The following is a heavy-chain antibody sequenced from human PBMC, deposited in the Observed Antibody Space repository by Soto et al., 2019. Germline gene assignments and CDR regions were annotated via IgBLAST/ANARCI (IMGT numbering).Heavy chain of an antibody. CDR3: AGDRSCSWYAFDI. CDR2: ISYDGSNK. Sequence: GGSLRLSCAASGFTFSSYAMHWVRQAPGKGLEWVAVISYDGSNKYYADSEKGRFTISRDNSKNTLYLQMNSLRAEDAVVYCCAGDRSCSWYAFDIWGQGTMVTVSS. J-gene: IGHJ3*02. V-gene: IGHV3-30-3*01. D-gene: IGHD6-13*01. CDR1: GFTFSSYA.